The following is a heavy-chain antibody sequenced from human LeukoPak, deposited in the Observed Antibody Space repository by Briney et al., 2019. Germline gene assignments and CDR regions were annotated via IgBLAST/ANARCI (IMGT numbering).Heavy chain of an antibody. D-gene: IGHD3-16*01. CDR3: ARASEGIGYFDT. CDR2: IYYNGST. CDR1: GGSISSSSYY. Sequence: SETLSLTCTVSGGSISSSSYYWGWIRQPPGKGLEWIGSIYYNGSTHHNPSLKSRVTISVDTSKNQFSLKVSSVTAADTAVYYCARASEGIGYFDTWGRGSLVTVSS. J-gene: IGHJ4*02. V-gene: IGHV4-39*01.